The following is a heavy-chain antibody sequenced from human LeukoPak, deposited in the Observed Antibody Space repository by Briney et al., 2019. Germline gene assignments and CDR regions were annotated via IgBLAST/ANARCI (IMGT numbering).Heavy chain of an antibody. Sequence: GGSLRLSCAAPGFTFSSYAMSWVRQAPGKGLEWVANIKQDGSEKYYVDSVKGRFTISRDNAKNSLYLQMNSLRAEDTAVYYCARDYDFWSGYPRDAFDIWGQGTMVTVSS. CDR2: IKQDGSEK. CDR1: GFTFSSYA. CDR3: ARDYDFWSGYPRDAFDI. V-gene: IGHV3-7*01. D-gene: IGHD3-3*01. J-gene: IGHJ3*02.